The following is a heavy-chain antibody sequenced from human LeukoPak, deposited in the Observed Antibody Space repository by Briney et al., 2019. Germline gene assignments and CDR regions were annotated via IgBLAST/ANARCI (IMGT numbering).Heavy chain of an antibody. CDR3: AKSYYDFWSGYYTEGNYFDY. CDR1: GFTFSSYA. CDR2: ISGSGGST. V-gene: IGHV3-23*01. Sequence: PGGSLRLSCAASGFTFSSYATSWVRQAPGKGLEWVSAISGSGGSTYYADSVKGRFTISRDNSKNTLYLQMNSLRAEDTAVYYCAKSYYDFWSGYYTEGNYFDYWGQGTLVTVSS. J-gene: IGHJ4*02. D-gene: IGHD3-3*01.